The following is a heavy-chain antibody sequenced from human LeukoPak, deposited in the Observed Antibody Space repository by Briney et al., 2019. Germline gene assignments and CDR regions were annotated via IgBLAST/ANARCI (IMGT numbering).Heavy chain of an antibody. D-gene: IGHD2-2*01. V-gene: IGHV4-39*01. CDR3: ARSPARGGYCSSTSCPYFDY. CDR1: GGSISSSSYY. CDR2: INYSGST. Sequence: SETLSLTCTVSGGSISSSSYYWGWNRQPPGKGLEWIGSINYSGSTYYNPSLNSRVTISVDTSKNQFSLKLSSVTAADTAVYYCARSPARGGYCSSTSCPYFDYWGQGTLVTASS. J-gene: IGHJ4*02.